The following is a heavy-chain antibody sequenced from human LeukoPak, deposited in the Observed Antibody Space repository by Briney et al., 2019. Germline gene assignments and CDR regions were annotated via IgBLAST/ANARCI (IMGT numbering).Heavy chain of an antibody. D-gene: IGHD2-2*01. CDR3: AKGLTWDSTSCSD. CDR2: VVGSGGNM. V-gene: IGHV3-23*01. J-gene: IGHJ4*02. Sequence: PGGSLRLSCAASGFTFSSYAMSWVRQAPGKGLEWVSAVVGSGGNMYYADSVKGRFTISRDNFKSTLYLQMNSLRAEDTAVYYCAKGLTWDSTSCSDWGQGTLVTVSS. CDR1: GFTFSSYA.